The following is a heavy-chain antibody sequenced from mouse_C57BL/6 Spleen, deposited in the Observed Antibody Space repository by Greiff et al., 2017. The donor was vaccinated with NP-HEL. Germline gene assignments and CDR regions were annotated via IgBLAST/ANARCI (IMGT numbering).Heavy chain of an antibody. CDR3: ARTQTGYFDY. J-gene: IGHJ2*01. Sequence: QVQLKQSGAELARPGASVKMSCKASGYTFTSYTMHWVKQRPGQGLEWIGYINPSSGYTKYNQKFKDKATLTADKSSSTAYMQLSSLTSEDSAVYYCARTQTGYFDYWGQGTTLTVSS. D-gene: IGHD4-1*01. CDR2: INPSSGYT. CDR1: GYTFTSYT. V-gene: IGHV1-4*01.